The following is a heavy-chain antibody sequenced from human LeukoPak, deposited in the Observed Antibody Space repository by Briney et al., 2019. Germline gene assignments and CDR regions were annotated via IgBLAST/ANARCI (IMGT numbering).Heavy chain of an antibody. CDR3: ARQGSYYDSSGYSLDAFDI. Sequence: PSETLSLTCTVSGGSISSSSYYWGWIRQPPGKGLEWIGSIYYSGSTYYNPSLKSRVTISVDTSKNQFSLKLSSVTAADTAVYYCARQGSYYDSSGYSLDAFDIWGQGTMVTVSS. CDR1: GGSISSSSYY. J-gene: IGHJ3*02. D-gene: IGHD3-22*01. V-gene: IGHV4-39*01. CDR2: IYYSGST.